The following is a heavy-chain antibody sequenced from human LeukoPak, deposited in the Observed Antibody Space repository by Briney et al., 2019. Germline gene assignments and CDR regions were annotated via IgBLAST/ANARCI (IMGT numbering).Heavy chain of an antibody. D-gene: IGHD4-17*01. CDR3: ARYGSMTVYFDY. V-gene: IGHV6-1*01. J-gene: IGHJ4*02. CDR2: TYYRSKWYN. CDR1: GDRVSSNSAT. Sequence: SQTLSLTCAISGDRVSSNSATWNWIRQSPSRGLEWLGRTYYRSKWYNDYAVSVKSRITINADTSKNQFSLQLNSVTPEDTAVYYCARYGSMTVYFDYWGQGTLVTVSS.